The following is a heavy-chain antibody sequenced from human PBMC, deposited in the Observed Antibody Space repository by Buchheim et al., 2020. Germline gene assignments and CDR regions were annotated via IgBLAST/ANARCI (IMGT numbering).Heavy chain of an antibody. Sequence: QVQLQESGPGLVKPSETLSLTCTVSNGSINDFYWAWIRQSPGEGLQWIAYIYYSGSVHYSPSLRRRVTISLDTSMKQFSLRLTSVTAADTAMYYCARGMGVGAHDFFDSWGQG. D-gene: IGHD1-26*01. CDR1: NGSINDFY. CDR3: ARGMGVGAHDFFDS. J-gene: IGHJ4*02. CDR2: IYYSGSV. V-gene: IGHV4-59*03.